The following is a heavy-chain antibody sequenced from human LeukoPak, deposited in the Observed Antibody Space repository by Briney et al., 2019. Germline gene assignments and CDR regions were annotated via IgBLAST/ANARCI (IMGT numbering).Heavy chain of an antibody. D-gene: IGHD4-17*01. CDR3: ARVFSAVTTDTYYYYYMDV. J-gene: IGHJ6*03. CDR2: INHSGST. Sequence: SETLSLTCAVYGGSFSGYYWSWIRQPPAKGLEWIGEINHSGSTNYNPSLKSRVTISVDTSKNQFSLKLSSVTAADTAVYYCARVFSAVTTDTYYYYYMDVWGKGTTVTVSS. CDR1: GGSFSGYY. V-gene: IGHV4-34*01.